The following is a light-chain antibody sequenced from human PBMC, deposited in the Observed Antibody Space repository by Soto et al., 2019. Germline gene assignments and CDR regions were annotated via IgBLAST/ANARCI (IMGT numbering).Light chain of an antibody. CDR1: QSVGSN. J-gene: IGKJ1*01. V-gene: IGKV3-20*01. Sequence: EIVMTQSPATLSVSPWDRATLXXRASQSVGSNLAWYQQKPGQAPRXLIYGASSRATGIPDRFSGSGSGTDFTLTISRLEPEDFAVYYCQQYGSSLLAFGQGTKVDIK. CDR2: GAS. CDR3: QQYGSSLLA.